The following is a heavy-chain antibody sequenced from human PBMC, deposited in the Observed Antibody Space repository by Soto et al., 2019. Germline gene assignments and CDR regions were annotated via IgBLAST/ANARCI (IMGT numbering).Heavy chain of an antibody. CDR3: ALQGGGEPPGAWFDP. J-gene: IGHJ5*02. V-gene: IGHV3-11*06. CDR2: ISSSSSYT. CDR1: GFTFSDYY. Sequence: PGGSLRLSCAASGFTFSDYYMSWIRQAPGKGLEWVSYISSSSSYTNYADSVKGRFTISRDNAKNSLYLQMNSLRAEDTAVYYCALQGGGEPPGAWFDPWGQGTLVTVSS. D-gene: IGHD2-21*01.